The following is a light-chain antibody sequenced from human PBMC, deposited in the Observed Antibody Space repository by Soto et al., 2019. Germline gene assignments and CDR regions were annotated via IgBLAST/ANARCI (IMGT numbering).Light chain of an antibody. CDR2: GAS. Sequence: DIVMTQSPATLSVSPGERATLSCMASQSVSSNLAWYQQKPGQAPSLIIYGASSRATGIPDRFSGSGSGTDCTLTISRLEPEDVAVYYCQHYGASPWTFGQGTKVDI. J-gene: IGKJ1*01. CDR1: QSVSSN. CDR3: QHYGASPWT. V-gene: IGKV3-20*01.